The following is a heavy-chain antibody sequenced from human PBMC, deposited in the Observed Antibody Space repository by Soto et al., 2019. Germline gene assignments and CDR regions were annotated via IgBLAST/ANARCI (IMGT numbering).Heavy chain of an antibody. J-gene: IGHJ4*02. CDR3: ARWGSGTYLLDY. CDR1: GYTFTSYG. D-gene: IGHD3-10*01. V-gene: IGHV1-18*01. Sequence: QVQLVQYVAEVKKPGASVKVSCKASGYTFTSYGISWVRQAPGQGLEWMAWISAYNGNTNYAEKLQGRVTMTTDTSTSTAYMELRILRSDDTAVYYCARWGSGTYLLDYWGQGTLVTVSS. CDR2: ISAYNGNT.